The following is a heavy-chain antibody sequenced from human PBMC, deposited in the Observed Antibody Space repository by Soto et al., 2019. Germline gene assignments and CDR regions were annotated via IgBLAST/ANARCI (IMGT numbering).Heavy chain of an antibody. CDR3: ARGHGNSYGFLFDY. Sequence: QVQLQESGPGLVKPSETLSLTCAVSGDSVSSGTYYWSRIRQPPGKGLEWIGYIYNTGSTNYNPSLKSRVTISVDTSKNQVSLKLSSVTAADTAVYYCARGHGNSYGFLFDYWGQGTLVTVSS. V-gene: IGHV4-61*01. CDR1: GDSVSSGTYY. D-gene: IGHD5-18*01. CDR2: IYNTGST. J-gene: IGHJ4*02.